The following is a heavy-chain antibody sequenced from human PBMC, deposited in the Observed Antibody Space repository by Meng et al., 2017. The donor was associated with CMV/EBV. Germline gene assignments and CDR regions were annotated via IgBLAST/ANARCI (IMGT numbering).Heavy chain of an antibody. CDR3: AKDRCSSTSCYTDLPY. V-gene: IGHV4-31*03. J-gene: IGHJ4*02. Sequence: SETLSLTCTVSGGSISSGGYYWSWIRQHPGKGLEWIGYIYYSGSTYYNPSLKSRVTISVDTSKNQFSLKLSSVTAADTAVYYCAKDRCSSTSCYTDLPYWGQGTLVTVSS. CDR1: GGSISSGGYY. CDR2: IYYSGST. D-gene: IGHD2-2*02.